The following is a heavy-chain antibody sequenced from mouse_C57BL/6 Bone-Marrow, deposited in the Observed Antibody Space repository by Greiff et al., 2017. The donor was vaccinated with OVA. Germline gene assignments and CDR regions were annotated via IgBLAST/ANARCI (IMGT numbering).Heavy chain of an antibody. D-gene: IGHD3-3*01. Sequence: EVHLVESGGGLVKPGGSLKLSCAASGFTFSSYAMSWVRQTPEKRLEWVATISDGGSYTYYPDNVKGRFTISRDNAKNNLYLQMSHLKSEDTAMYYCARDGLGGIDYWGQGTTLTVSS. CDR2: ISDGGSYT. J-gene: IGHJ2*01. V-gene: IGHV5-4*01. CDR3: ARDGLGGIDY. CDR1: GFTFSSYA.